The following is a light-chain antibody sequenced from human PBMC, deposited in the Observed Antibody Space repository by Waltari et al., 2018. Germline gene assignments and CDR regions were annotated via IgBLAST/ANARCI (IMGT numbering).Light chain of an antibody. CDR3: QQYNNWPWT. V-gene: IGKV3-15*01. Sequence: EIVMTQSPATLSVSPGERATLSCRASQSVSSSVAWYQQKPGQAPRLLIFGASTRATGIPARFSGSGSGTEVTLTISSLQSEDFAVYYCQQYNNWPWTFGQGTKVEIK. CDR1: QSVSSS. J-gene: IGKJ1*01. CDR2: GAS.